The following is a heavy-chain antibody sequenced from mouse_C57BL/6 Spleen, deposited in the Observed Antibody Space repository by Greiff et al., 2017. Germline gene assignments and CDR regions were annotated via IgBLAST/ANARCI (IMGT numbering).Heavy chain of an antibody. V-gene: IGHV1-26*01. CDR1: GYTFTDYY. CDR3: ARNLAYFDY. J-gene: IGHJ2*01. CDR2: INPNNGGT. Sequence: VQLQQSGPELVKPGASVKISCKASGYTFTDYYMNWVKQSHGKSLEWIGDINPNNGGTSYNQKFKGKATLTVDKSSSTAYMELRSLTSEDSAVYDCARNLAYFDYWGQGTTLTVSS.